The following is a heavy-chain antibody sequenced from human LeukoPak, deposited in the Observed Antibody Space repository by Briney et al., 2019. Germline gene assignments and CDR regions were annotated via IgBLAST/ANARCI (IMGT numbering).Heavy chain of an antibody. Sequence: PSETLSLTCTVSGGSISSYYWGWIRQPPGKGLEWIGSIYYSGSTYYNPSLKSRVTISVDTSKNQFSLKLSSVTAADTAVYYCARPYGSGSSNWFDPWGQGTLVTVSS. CDR2: IYYSGST. V-gene: IGHV4-39*01. CDR1: GGSISSYY. J-gene: IGHJ5*02. CDR3: ARPYGSGSSNWFDP. D-gene: IGHD3-10*01.